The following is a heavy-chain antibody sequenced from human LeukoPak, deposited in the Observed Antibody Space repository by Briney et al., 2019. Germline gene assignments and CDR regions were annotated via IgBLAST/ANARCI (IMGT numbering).Heavy chain of an antibody. J-gene: IGHJ6*02. CDR2: ISAYNGNT. D-gene: IGHD3-10*01. CDR3: ARIKELDPGVYYYYGMDV. CDR1: GYTFTSYG. V-gene: IGHV1-18*01. Sequence: GASVKVSCKASGYTFTSYGISWVRQAPGQGLEWMGWISAYNGNTNYAQKLQGRVTMTTDTSTSTAYMELRSLRSDDTAVYYCARIKELDPGVYYYYGMDVWGQGTSVTVSS.